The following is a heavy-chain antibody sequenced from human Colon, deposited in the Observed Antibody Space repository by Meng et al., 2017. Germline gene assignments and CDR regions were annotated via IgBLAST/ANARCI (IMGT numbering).Heavy chain of an antibody. V-gene: IGHV3-21*01. CDR1: GFTFSSYS. D-gene: IGHD3-22*01. CDR3: ARDRDNGGSYYDWFDP. Sequence: GGSLRLSCAASGFTFSSYSMNWVRQAPGKGLEWVSSITNNSSYIYYAHSVKGRFTISRDNAEKSLYLQMNSLRAEDTAVYYCARDRDNGGSYYDWFDPWGQGTLVTVSS. CDR2: ITNNSSYI. J-gene: IGHJ5*02.